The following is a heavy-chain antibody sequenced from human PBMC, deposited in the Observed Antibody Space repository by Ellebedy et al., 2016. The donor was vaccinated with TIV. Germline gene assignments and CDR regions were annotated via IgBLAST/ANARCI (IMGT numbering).Heavy chain of an antibody. J-gene: IGHJ6*02. CDR3: ARSTDGYNFYYYYYGMDV. CDR1: GYTFNIYG. D-gene: IGHD5-24*01. V-gene: IGHV1-18*01. CDR2: VSAYNGNT. Sequence: AASVKVSCKASGYTFNIYGISWVRQAPGQGLEWMGWVSAYNGNTHYAEKFQGRVTMTTDTSTSTAYMELRSLRSDDTAVYYWARSTDGYNFYYYYYGMDVWGQGTTVTVSS.